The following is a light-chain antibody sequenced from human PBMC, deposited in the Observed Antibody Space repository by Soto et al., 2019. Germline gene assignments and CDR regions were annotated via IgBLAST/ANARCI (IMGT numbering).Light chain of an antibody. CDR2: DAS. CDR3: HQRNSWPLT. V-gene: IGKV3-11*01. J-gene: IGKJ4*01. Sequence: EIVLTQSPATLSLSPGERATLSCRASQSVSSHLAWYQHKPGQGPRLLIYDASNRAAGIPARFSGSGSGTDFTLTISSLEPVDFAVYYCHQRNSWPLTFGGGTKVEIK. CDR1: QSVSSH.